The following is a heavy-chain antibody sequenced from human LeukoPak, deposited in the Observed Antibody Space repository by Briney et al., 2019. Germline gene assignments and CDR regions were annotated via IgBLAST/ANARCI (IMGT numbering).Heavy chain of an antibody. CDR1: GGSFSGYY. CDR2: INHSGST. Sequence: SETLSLTCAVYGGSFSGYYWSWIRQPPGKGLEWIGEINHSGSTNYNPSLKSRVTISVDTSKNQFSLKLSSVTAADTAVYYCARGPDTAMATAHFDYWGQGTLVTVSS. CDR3: ARGPDTAMATAHFDY. V-gene: IGHV4-34*01. D-gene: IGHD5-18*01. J-gene: IGHJ4*02.